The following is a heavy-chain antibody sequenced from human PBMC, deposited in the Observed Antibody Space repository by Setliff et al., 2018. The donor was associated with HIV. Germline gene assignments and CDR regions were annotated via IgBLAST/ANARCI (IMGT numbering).Heavy chain of an antibody. CDR1: GFSFSQYG. D-gene: IGHD1-26*01. CDR3: ARARQWELPATDY. V-gene: IGHV3-33*01. Sequence: PGGSLRLSCAASGFSFSQYGMHWVRQAPGKGLQWVAVMWYDGSKKYYADSVKGRFTISRDNAKNSLYLQMISLRAEDTAVYYCARARQWELPATDYWGQGTLVTVSS. CDR2: MWYDGSKK. J-gene: IGHJ4*02.